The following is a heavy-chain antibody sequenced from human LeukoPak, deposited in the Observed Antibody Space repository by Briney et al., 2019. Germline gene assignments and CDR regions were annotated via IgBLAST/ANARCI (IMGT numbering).Heavy chain of an antibody. J-gene: IGHJ5*02. CDR1: DDSITNTDYY. CDR2: VCYTGSA. CDR3: VGQGWQYSDSRGHWALNWFDH. Sequence: KTWETLSLTCNVSDDSITNTDYYWAWIRQSPGKELEWIGSVCYTGSASYNPSLKSRVSLSVDTSKAQVYLTLTSVTATDTAIYYCVGQGWQYSDSRGHWALNWFDHWGQGTLVTVSS. D-gene: IGHD3-22*01. V-gene: IGHV4-39*01.